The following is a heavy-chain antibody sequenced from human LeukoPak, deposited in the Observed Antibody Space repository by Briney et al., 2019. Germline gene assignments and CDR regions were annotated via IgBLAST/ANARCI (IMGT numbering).Heavy chain of an antibody. Sequence: GGSLRLSCAASGFTFSSYKINWVRQAPGKGLEWVSSISSSGASMYYADSVKGRFTISRDNAKNSLYLQMNSLRAEDTAVYYCARDRVPVAATRGSFDYWGQGTLVTVPS. V-gene: IGHV3-48*03. J-gene: IGHJ4*02. CDR3: ARDRVPVAATRGSFDY. D-gene: IGHD6-19*01. CDR1: GFTFSSYK. CDR2: ISSSGASM.